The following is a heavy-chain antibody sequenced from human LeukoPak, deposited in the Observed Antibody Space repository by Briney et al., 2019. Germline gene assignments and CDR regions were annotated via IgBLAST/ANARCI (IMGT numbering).Heavy chain of an antibody. CDR2: INPDSGVT. J-gene: IGHJ4*02. D-gene: IGHD3-22*01. Sequence: ASVKVSCKASGYTFTCYYIHWVRQAPGQGLEWMGWINPDSGVTNYAQKFQGRVTMTRDTSISTAYMELSRLRSDDTAVYYCARDRYYYDSSGLFDYWGQGTLVTVSS. V-gene: IGHV1-2*02. CDR3: ARDRYYYDSSGLFDY. CDR1: GYTFTCYY.